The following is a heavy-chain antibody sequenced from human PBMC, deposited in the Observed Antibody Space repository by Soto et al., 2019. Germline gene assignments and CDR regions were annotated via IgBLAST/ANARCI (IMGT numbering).Heavy chain of an antibody. V-gene: IGHV4-34*01. J-gene: IGHJ5*02. CDR3: ARDAFCGSGTCRVGHWFDP. CDR2: VNHRGSA. CDR1: GGPFSGVY. D-gene: IGHD2-21*01. Sequence: SETLSLTCAVSGGPFSGVYWSWIRQPPGKGLEWIGGVNHRGSANYNPSLESRVTMSVDTSKNQFSLKLTSVTAADSAVYYCARDAFCGSGTCRVGHWFDPWGQGTLVTVS.